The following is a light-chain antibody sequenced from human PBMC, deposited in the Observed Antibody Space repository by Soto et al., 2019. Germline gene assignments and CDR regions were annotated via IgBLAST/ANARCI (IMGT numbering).Light chain of an antibody. J-gene: IGLJ1*01. CDR3: SSFTSSSTLGLYV. V-gene: IGLV2-14*01. CDR2: EVT. CDR1: SSDIGGFDY. Sequence: QSVLTQPASVSGSPGQSIPISCTGTSSDIGGFDYVSWYQQHPGKAPRLIIYEVTYRPSGVSSRFSASRSGSTASLTISGLQADDEADYFCSSFTSSSTLGLYVFGTGTKLTVL.